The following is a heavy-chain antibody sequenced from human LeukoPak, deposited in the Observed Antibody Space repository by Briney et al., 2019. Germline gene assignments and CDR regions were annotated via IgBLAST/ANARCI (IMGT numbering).Heavy chain of an antibody. CDR2: INPNSGGT. D-gene: IGHD3-10*01. J-gene: IGHJ3*02. CDR3: ARSPLFPYAFDI. V-gene: IGHV1-2*02. CDR1: GYTFTSYG. Sequence: ASVKVSCKASGYTFTSYGISWVRQAPGQGLEWMGWINPNSGGTNYAQKFQGRVTMTRDTSISTAYMELSRLRSDDTAVYYCARSPLFPYAFDIWGQGTMVTVSS.